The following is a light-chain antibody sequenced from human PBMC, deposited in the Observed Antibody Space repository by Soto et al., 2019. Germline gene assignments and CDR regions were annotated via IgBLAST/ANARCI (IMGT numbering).Light chain of an antibody. CDR2: KIS. J-gene: IGKJ4*01. CDR1: RSLVHSDGNTY. V-gene: IGKV2-24*01. CDR3: MESTHTLYPHT. Sequence: DFVLTQTPLSSPVTLGQPASISCRSSRSLVHSDGNTYLSWLQQRPGQPPRLLIYKISNRFSGVPDRFSGSGAGTDFTLKISRVEAEDVGVYFCMESTHTLYPHTFGGGTRVDIK.